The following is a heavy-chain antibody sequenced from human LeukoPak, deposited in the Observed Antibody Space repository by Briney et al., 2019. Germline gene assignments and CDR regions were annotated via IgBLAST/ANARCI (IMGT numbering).Heavy chain of an antibody. CDR3: AREIFGGYNPGAY. CDR2: IHRSGSP. Sequence: PSETLSLTCTVSLDSTTSNFWSWVRQPPGKGLECIGEIHRSGSPNYNPSLQSRVTISIDRSRNQIALELSSVTAADTAVYYCAREIFGGYNPGAYWGQGILVTVSS. V-gene: IGHV4-4*02. CDR1: LDSTTSNF. J-gene: IGHJ4*02. D-gene: IGHD3-3*01.